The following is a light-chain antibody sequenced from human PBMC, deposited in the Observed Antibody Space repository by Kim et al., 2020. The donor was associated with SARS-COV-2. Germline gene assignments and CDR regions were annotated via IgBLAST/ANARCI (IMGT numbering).Light chain of an antibody. CDR2: DAS. V-gene: IGKV3-11*01. J-gene: IGKJ1*01. CDR1: QNIAIY. CDR3: QQRSTGPPSWT. Sequence: PGEGATLSCRASQNIAIYLAWYQQKPGQAPRLLIYDASTRATGVPARFSGFGSGTDFTLTISSLEAEDFAVYYCQQRSTGPPSWTSGQGTKVDIK.